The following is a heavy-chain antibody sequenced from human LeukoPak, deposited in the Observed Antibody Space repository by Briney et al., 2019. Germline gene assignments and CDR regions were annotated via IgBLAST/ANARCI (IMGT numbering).Heavy chain of an antibody. Sequence: SETLSLTCTASGGSISSGSYYWSWIRQPAGKGLEWIGRIYTSGSTNYNPSLKSRVTISVDTSKNQFSLKLSSVTAADTAVYYCARGTLYSSSWTGDYYYGMDVWGQGTTVTVSS. V-gene: IGHV4-61*02. CDR2: IYTSGST. D-gene: IGHD6-13*01. CDR1: GGSISSGSYY. CDR3: ARGTLYSSSWTGDYYYGMDV. J-gene: IGHJ6*02.